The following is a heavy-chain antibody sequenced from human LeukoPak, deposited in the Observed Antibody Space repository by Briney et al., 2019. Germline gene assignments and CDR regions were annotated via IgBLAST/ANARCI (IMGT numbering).Heavy chain of an antibody. Sequence: PGGSLRLSCAASGFTLSSYAMIWVRQAPGKGLEWVSGTSGSGGSTYYVDSVKGRFTISRDNSKNTLYLQMNFLRAEDTAVYYCAKDHDVMIRNRLDYWGQGTLVTVSS. D-gene: IGHD3-16*01. V-gene: IGHV3-23*01. CDR3: AKDHDVMIRNRLDY. CDR1: GFTLSSYA. CDR2: TSGSGGST. J-gene: IGHJ4*02.